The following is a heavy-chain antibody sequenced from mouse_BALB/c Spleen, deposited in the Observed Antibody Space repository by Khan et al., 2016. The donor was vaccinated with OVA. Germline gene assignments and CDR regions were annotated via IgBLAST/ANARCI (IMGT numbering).Heavy chain of an antibody. V-gene: IGHV3-2*02. CDR2: ISYGGST. CDR3: ARKNYYGYAMDY. Sequence: DVKLLESGPGLVKPSQSLSLTCTVTGYSITSDYAWDWIRQFPGNKLEWMGYISYGGSTSYNPSLKSRISITRDTSKNQFFLQLNSVTTEDTATYYCARKNYYGYAMDYWGQGTSVTVSS. CDR1: GYSITSDYA. D-gene: IGHD1-1*01. J-gene: IGHJ4*01.